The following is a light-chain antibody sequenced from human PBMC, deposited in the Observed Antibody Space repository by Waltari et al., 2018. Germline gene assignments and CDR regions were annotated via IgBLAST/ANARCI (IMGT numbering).Light chain of an antibody. Sequence: NFMLTQPHSVSESPGKTVTISCTRSSGSIASNYVQWYQQRPGSAPTTVIYEDKQRPSGVPVPFSGSIDSSSNSASLTISGLKTEDEADYYCQSYDVSQWVFGGGTKLTVL. CDR1: SGSIASNY. V-gene: IGLV6-57*03. CDR2: EDK. CDR3: QSYDVSQWV. J-gene: IGLJ3*02.